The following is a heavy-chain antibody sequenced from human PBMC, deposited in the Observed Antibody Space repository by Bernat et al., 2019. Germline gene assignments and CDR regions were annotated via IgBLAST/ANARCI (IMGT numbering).Heavy chain of an antibody. D-gene: IGHD6-19*01. CDR2: ISYDGSNK. J-gene: IGHJ4*02. CDR1: GFTFSSYG. Sequence: QVQLVESGGGVVQPGRSLRLSCAASGFTFSSYGMHWVRQAPGKGLEWVAVISYDGSNKYYADSVKGRFTISRDNSKNTLYLQMNSLRAEDTAVYYCAKDGGSSGRFDYWGQGTLVTVSS. CDR3: AKDGGSSGRFDY. V-gene: IGHV3-30*18.